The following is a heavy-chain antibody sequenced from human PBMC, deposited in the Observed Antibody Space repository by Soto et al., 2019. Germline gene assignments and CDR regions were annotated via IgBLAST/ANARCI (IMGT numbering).Heavy chain of an antibody. V-gene: IGHV2-5*01. D-gene: IGHD6-13*01. J-gene: IGHJ4*02. CDR3: AHSRPGVLAAAPPPFFDY. Sequence: QITLKESGPTLVKPTQTLTLTCTFSGFSLSTSGVGVGWIRQPPGKALEWLALIYWNDDKRYSPSLKSRLTITKDTTKNQVVLTMTNMDPVDTATYYCAHSRPGVLAAAPPPFFDYWGQGTLVTVSS. CDR1: GFSLSTSGVG. CDR2: IYWNDDK.